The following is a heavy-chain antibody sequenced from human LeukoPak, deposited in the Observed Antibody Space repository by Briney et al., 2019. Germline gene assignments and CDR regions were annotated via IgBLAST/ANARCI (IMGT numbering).Heavy chain of an antibody. CDR2: IRSKAYGGTT. D-gene: IGHD5-18*01. J-gene: IGHJ4*02. CDR3: TRDSRGYSYGFCFDY. Sequence: GRSLRLSCTASGFTFGDYAMSWVRQAPGKGLGWVGFIRSKAYGGTTEYAASVKGRFTISRDDSKSIAYLQMNSLKTEDTAVYYCTRDSRGYSYGFCFDYWGQGTLVTVSS. CDR1: GFTFGDYA. V-gene: IGHV3-49*04.